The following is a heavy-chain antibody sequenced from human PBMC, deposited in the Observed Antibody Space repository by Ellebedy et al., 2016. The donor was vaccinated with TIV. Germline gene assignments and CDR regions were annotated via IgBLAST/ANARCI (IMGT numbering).Heavy chain of an antibody. V-gene: IGHV5-51*01. CDR1: GYRFTSYW. J-gene: IGHJ3*02. Sequence: GESLKISCKGSGYRFTSYWIGWVRQMPGKGLEWMGIIYPGDSDTNYSTSFQGQVTISADKSITTAYLQWGSLKASDSAMYSCVSVPSSDAFDIWGQGTMVTVSS. CDR2: IYPGDSDT. CDR3: VSVPSSDAFDI.